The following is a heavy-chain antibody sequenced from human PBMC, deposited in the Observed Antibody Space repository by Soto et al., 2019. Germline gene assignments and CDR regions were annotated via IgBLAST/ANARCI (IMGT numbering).Heavy chain of an antibody. V-gene: IGHV4-30-4*01. J-gene: IGHJ4*02. Sequence: SETLSLTCTVPGGSINSGGSYWTWIRHHPGKGLEWFGNIYYSGTTHYNPSLEGRVFISLDTSRNQFSLKVTSVTAADSAVYFCARAPVGLDTISYFDYWGQGKLVTVSS. CDR3: ARAPVGLDTISYFDY. CDR1: GGSINSGGSY. CDR2: IYYSGTT. D-gene: IGHD3-3*01.